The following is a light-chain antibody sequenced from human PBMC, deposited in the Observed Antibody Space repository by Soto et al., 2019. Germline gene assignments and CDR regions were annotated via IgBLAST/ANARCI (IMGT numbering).Light chain of an antibody. J-gene: IGKJ2*01. CDR2: KAT. CDR1: QSIGSG. V-gene: IGKV1-5*03. CDR3: QHYTDCQYT. Sequence: DIQMTQSPSTLSASVGDGVTITCRASQSIGSGLAWYQQKPGKAPKLRIYKATNLQTGVPSRFSGSGSGTDFSLTISSLQPVDSATYYCQHYTDCQYTFGQGTKVEI.